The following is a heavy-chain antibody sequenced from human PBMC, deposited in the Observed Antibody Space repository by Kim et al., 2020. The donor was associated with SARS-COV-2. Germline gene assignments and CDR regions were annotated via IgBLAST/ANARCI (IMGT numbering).Heavy chain of an antibody. CDR1: GFTFSNYG. CDR3: EKHWGA. D-gene: IGHD3-16*01. J-gene: IGHJ5*02. Sequence: GGSLRLSCAASGFTFSNYGMSWVRQAPGQGLEWVSAITGSGSGTYYADFVKGRFTISRDNSKNTLFLQMISLRADEKGLYYCEKHWGAWGKGTLVTVSS. V-gene: IGHV3-23*01. CDR2: ITGSGSGT.